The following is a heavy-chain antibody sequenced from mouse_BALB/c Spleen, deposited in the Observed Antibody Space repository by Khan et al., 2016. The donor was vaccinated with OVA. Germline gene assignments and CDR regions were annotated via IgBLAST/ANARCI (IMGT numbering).Heavy chain of an antibody. Sequence: VQLEQPGAELVRPGASVKLFCKASGYTFTSYRMNRVKQRPGQGPGWVGMNDPSDSETLFNQQFKDKAKLTVDKSSSTAYMQFSSLTSEDSAVYCCARWEYYGYDPYGFAYWGQGTLVTVSS. CDR1: GYTFTSYR. J-gene: IGHJ3*01. CDR3: ARWEYYGYDPYGFAY. CDR2: NDPSDSET. D-gene: IGHD2-2*01. V-gene: IGHV1-61*01.